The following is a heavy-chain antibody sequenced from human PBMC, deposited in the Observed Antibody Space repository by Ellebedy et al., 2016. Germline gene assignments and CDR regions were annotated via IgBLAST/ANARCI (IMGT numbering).Heavy chain of an antibody. Sequence: TSVKVSCKGSGYTFSNYEIAWVRQSPGQGLEWMGWIYNGNTYYTQKLQGRLTMTTDTSTSTAYMELRSLRSDDTAVYYCARNGGGLGYWGQGTLVTVSS. CDR1: GYTFSNYE. J-gene: IGHJ4*02. CDR2: IYNGNT. D-gene: IGHD2-8*01. CDR3: ARNGGGLGY. V-gene: IGHV1-18*01.